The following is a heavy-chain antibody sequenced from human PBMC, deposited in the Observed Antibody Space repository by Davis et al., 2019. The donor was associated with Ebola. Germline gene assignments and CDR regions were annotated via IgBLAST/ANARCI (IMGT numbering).Heavy chain of an antibody. D-gene: IGHD6-19*01. Sequence: SQTLSLTCAISGDSVSRNSVAWNWIRQSPSRGLEWLGRTYYRSKWYNDYAVSVKSRITIIPDTSKNQFSLQLNSVTPEDAAVYYCARDESIAVAGPRGWFDPWGQGTLVTVSS. J-gene: IGHJ5*02. V-gene: IGHV6-1*01. CDR3: ARDESIAVAGPRGWFDP. CDR2: TYYRSKWYN. CDR1: GDSVSRNSVA.